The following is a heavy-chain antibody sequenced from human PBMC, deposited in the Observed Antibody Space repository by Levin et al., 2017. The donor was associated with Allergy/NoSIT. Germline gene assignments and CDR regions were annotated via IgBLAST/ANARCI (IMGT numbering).Heavy chain of an antibody. CDR2: ISWNRGTI. Sequence: PGGSLRLSCAASGFTFADYAMHWVRQAPGKGLEWVSGISWNRGTIAYADSVKGRFTISRDNAKNSLYLQMSSLTPEDTAMYYCAKDGDGVGWFNWFDPWGQGTLVTVSS. V-gene: IGHV3-9*01. CDR3: AKDGDGVGWFNWFDP. D-gene: IGHD6-19*01. CDR1: GFTFADYA. J-gene: IGHJ5*02.